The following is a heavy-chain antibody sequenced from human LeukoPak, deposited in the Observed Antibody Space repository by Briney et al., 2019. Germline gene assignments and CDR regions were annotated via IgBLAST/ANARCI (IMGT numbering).Heavy chain of an antibody. J-gene: IGHJ5*02. CDR1: GFTFSSYS. CDR2: ISSSSSYI. V-gene: IGHV3-21*01. CDR3: VVVVVPAAIKWFDP. Sequence: GGSLRLSCAASGFTFSSYSMNRVRQAPGKGLEWVSSISSSSSYIYYADSVKGRFTISRDNAKNSLYLQMNSLRAEDTAVYYCVVVVVPAAIKWFDPWGQGTLVTVSS. D-gene: IGHD2-2*01.